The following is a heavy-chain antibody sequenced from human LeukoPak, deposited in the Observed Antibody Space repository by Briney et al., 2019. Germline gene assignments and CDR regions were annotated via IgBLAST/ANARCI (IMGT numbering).Heavy chain of an antibody. D-gene: IGHD5-12*01. CDR1: GGSFSGYY. J-gene: IGHJ4*02. Sequence: SETLSLTCAVYGGSFSGYYWSWIRQPPGKGLEWIGEINHSGSTNYNPSLKSRVTISVDTSKNQFSLKLSSVTAADTAVYYCVRGRRWLRPHYFDYWGQGTLVTVSS. V-gene: IGHV4-34*01. CDR3: VRGRRWLRPHYFDY. CDR2: INHSGST.